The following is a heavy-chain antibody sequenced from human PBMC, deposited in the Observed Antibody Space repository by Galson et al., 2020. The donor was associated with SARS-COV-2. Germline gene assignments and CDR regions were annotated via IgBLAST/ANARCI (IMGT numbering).Heavy chain of an antibody. V-gene: IGHV3-21*01. CDR2: ISSSSSYI. Sequence: TGGSLRLSCAASGFTFSSYSMNWVRQAPGKGLEWVSSISSSSSYIYYADSVKGRFTISRDNAKNSLYLQMNSLRAEDTAVYYCARVGVDTARGFDYWGQGTLVTVSS. D-gene: IGHD5-18*01. CDR1: GFTFSSYS. CDR3: ARVGVDTARGFDY. J-gene: IGHJ4*02.